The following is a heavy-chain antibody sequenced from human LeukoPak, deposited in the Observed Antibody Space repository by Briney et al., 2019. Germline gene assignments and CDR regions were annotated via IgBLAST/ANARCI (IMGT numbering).Heavy chain of an antibody. D-gene: IGHD3-16*02. CDR3: ARLSFYYFDY. J-gene: IGHJ4*02. Sequence: SGGSLRLSCAASGFTVSSNYMSWVRQAPRKGLEWVSVIYSGGSTYYVDSVKGRFTISRDNSKNTLYLQMNSLRAEDTAVYYCARLSFYYFDYWGQGTLVTVSS. CDR1: GFTVSSNY. CDR2: IYSGGST. V-gene: IGHV3-66*01.